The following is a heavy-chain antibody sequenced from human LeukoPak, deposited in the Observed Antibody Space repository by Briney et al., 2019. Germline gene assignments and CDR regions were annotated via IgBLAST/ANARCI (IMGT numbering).Heavy chain of an antibody. CDR1: GFTFDDYG. D-gene: IGHD6-19*01. J-gene: IGHJ5*02. CDR2: ISGSGGST. Sequence: GGSLRLSCAASGFTFDDYGMSWVRQAPGKGLEWVSAISGSGGSTYYADSVKGRFTTSRDNSKNTLYLQMNSLRAEDTAVYYCAKDPSGIAVAGTDWFDPWGQGTLVTVSS. CDR3: AKDPSGIAVAGTDWFDP. V-gene: IGHV3-23*01.